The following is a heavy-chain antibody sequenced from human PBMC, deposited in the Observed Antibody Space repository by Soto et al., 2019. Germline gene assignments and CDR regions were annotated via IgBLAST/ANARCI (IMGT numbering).Heavy chain of an antibody. J-gene: IGHJ6*02. D-gene: IGHD2-2*01. CDR1: GYTFTSYG. V-gene: IGHV1-18*04. CDR3: ARDRFWMGYCSSTSCYNTALGPYGMDV. CDR2: ISTYNGNT. Sequence: ASVKVSCKASGYTFTSYGISWVRQAPGQGLEWMGRISTYNGNTSYAQKLQDRVTMTTDTSTTTAYMELRSLRPDDTAVYYCARDRFWMGYCSSTSCYNTALGPYGMDVWGQGTTVTVSS.